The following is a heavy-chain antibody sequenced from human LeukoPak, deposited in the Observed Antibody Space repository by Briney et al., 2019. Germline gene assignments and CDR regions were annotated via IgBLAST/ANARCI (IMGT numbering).Heavy chain of an antibody. CDR2: IESKTDGGTT. V-gene: IGHV3-15*04. J-gene: IGHJ4*02. CDR3: TTYGSGRKFDY. CDR1: GFTFSSYS. Sequence: PGGSLRLSCAASGFTFSSYSMNWVRQAPGKGLEWVGRIESKTDGGTTDYAAPVKRRFTISRDDSTNTLYLQMNSLKSEDTAVYYCTTYGSGRKFDYWGQGILVTVSS. D-gene: IGHD3-10*01.